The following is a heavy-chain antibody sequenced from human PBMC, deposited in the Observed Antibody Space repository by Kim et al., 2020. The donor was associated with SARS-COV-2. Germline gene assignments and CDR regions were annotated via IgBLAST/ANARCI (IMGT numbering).Heavy chain of an antibody. CDR2: ISSSSSYI. Sequence: GGSLRLSCAASGFTFSSYSMNWVRQAPGKGLEWVSSISSSSSYIYYADSVKGRFTISRDNAKNSLYLQMNSLRAEDTAVYYCARVTRDGYNQYYFDYWGQGTLVTVSS. D-gene: IGHD5-12*01. V-gene: IGHV3-21*01. J-gene: IGHJ4*02. CDR3: ARVTRDGYNQYYFDY. CDR1: GFTFSSYS.